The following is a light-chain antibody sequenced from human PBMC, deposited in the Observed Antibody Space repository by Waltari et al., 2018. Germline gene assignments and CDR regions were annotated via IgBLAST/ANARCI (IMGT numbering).Light chain of an antibody. Sequence: QSVLTQPPSASGTPGQRVTIPCSGSSSNIGSNSVTWYQQLPGTAPKIPIYRNNERPSGVPDRFSGSKSGTSASLAISGLQSEDEADYYCASWDDSLNGFYVFGTGTNVAVL. CDR2: RNN. J-gene: IGLJ1*01. CDR1: SSNIGSNS. V-gene: IGLV1-44*01. CDR3: ASWDDSLNGFYV.